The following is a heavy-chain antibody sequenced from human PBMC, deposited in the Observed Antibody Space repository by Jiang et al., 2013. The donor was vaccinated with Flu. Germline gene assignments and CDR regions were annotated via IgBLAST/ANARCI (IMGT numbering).Heavy chain of an antibody. CDR1: GGSISSYY. CDR3: ARLWGDGDARYYYYGMDV. J-gene: IGHJ6*04. D-gene: IGHD3-16*01. V-gene: IGHV4-59*12. Sequence: GSGLVKPSETLSLTCTVSGGSISSYYWSWIRQPPGKGLEWIGYIYYSGSTNYNPSLKSRVTISVDTSKNQFSLKLSSVTAADTAVYYCARLWGDGDARYYYYGMDVWGKGTT. CDR2: IYYSGST.